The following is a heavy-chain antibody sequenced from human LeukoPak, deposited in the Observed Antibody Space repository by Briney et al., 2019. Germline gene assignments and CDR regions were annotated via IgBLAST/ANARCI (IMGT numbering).Heavy chain of an antibody. V-gene: IGHV5-51*01. CDR2: IYPGDSDT. CDR1: GYSFTNYW. D-gene: IGHD2-8*01. CDR3: ARHGYCTNGVCYDY. Sequence: KVSCKASGYSFTNYWIAWVRQMPGKGLEWMGIIYPGDSDTRYSPSFQGQVAISADKSISTAYLQWSSLKASDTAMYYCARHGYCTNGVCYDYWGQGTLVTVSS. J-gene: IGHJ4*02.